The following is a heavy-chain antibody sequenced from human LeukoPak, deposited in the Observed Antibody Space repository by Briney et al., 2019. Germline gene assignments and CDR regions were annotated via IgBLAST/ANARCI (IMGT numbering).Heavy chain of an antibody. Sequence: TSETLSLTCTVSGGSISSYYWSWIRQPAGKGLEWIGRIYTSGSTNYNPSLKSRVTMSVDTSKNQFSLKLSSVTAADTAVYYCARDSRCAGWYVIDYWGQGTLVTVSS. CDR2: IYTSGST. J-gene: IGHJ4*02. CDR3: ARDSRCAGWYVIDY. V-gene: IGHV4-4*07. D-gene: IGHD6-19*01. CDR1: GGSISSYY.